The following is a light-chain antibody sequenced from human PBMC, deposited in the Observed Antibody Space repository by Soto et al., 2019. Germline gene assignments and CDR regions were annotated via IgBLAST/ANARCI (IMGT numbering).Light chain of an antibody. J-gene: IGKJ2*01. CDR2: DAS. CDR1: QSVSSY. V-gene: IGKV3-11*01. CDR3: QQRSNWPKT. Sequence: EIVLTQSPATLSLSPGERVTLSCRASQSVSSYLAWYQQKPGQAPRLLIYDASNRATGIPARFSGSGSGTEFTLTISSLEPEDFAVYYCQQRSNWPKTFGQGTKLEIK.